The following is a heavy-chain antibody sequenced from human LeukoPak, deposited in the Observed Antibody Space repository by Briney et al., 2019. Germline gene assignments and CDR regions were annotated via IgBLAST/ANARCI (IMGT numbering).Heavy chain of an antibody. V-gene: IGHV4-59*01. Sequence: KSSETLSLTCTVSGGSISSYYWSWIRQPPGKGLEWIGYIYYSGSTNYNPSLKSRVTISVDTSKNQFSLKLSSVTAADTAVYYCATLRDDYGDYVDYWGQGTLVTVSS. J-gene: IGHJ4*02. D-gene: IGHD4-17*01. CDR3: ATLRDDYGDYVDY. CDR1: GGSISSYY. CDR2: IYYSGST.